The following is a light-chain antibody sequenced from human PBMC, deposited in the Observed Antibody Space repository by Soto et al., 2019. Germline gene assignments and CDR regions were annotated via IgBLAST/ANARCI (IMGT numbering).Light chain of an antibody. CDR1: QGIANF. CDR3: QQLNSFPIL. V-gene: IGKV1-9*01. Sequence: IRLTQSPSSLSATVGDRVTISCRASQGIANFLAWYQQKPGKAPKLLIYGASTLQSGVPSRFSGSGSGTDFTLTISSLQPEDFATYYCQQLNSFPILFGPGTKVDIK. J-gene: IGKJ3*01. CDR2: GAS.